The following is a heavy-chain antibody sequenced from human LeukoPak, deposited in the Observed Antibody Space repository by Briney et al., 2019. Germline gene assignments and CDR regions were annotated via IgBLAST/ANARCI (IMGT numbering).Heavy chain of an antibody. CDR2: INYHSSDI. CDR3: ARDYRSMVRGVTIFDP. CDR1: GFTFSTYG. J-gene: IGHJ5*02. V-gene: IGHV3-21*01. Sequence: ASLRLSCAASGFTFSTYGMNWVRQAPGKGLEWVSSINYHSSDIYYADSLKGRVTISIDNSKNPLFLQMNSLRAEDTAVYYCARDYRSMVRGVTIFDPWGQGTLVTVSS. D-gene: IGHD3-10*01.